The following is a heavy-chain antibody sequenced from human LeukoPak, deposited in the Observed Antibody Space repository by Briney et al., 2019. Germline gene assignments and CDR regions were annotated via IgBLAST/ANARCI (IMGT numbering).Heavy chain of an antibody. Sequence: ASVKVSCKASGYTFTSYYMHWVRQAPGQGLEWMGWISAYNGNTNYAQKLQGRVTMTTDTSTSTAYMELRSLRSDDTAVYYCARGAQDDSSGYYGYYYYMDVWGKGTTVTISS. D-gene: IGHD3-22*01. CDR1: GYTFTSYY. CDR3: ARGAQDDSSGYYGYYYYMDV. J-gene: IGHJ6*03. V-gene: IGHV1-18*04. CDR2: ISAYNGNT.